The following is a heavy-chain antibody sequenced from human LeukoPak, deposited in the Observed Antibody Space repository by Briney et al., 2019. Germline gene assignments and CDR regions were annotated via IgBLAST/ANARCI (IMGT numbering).Heavy chain of an antibody. J-gene: IGHJ6*03. CDR1: GGSISSYY. CDR3: ASANKGYYYYYYMDV. Sequence: SETLSLTCTVSGGSISSYYWSWIRQPPGKGLEWIGYIYYSGSTNYNPSLKSRVTISVDTSKNQFSLKLSPVTAADTAVYYCASANKGYYYYYYMDVWGKGTTVTVSS. CDR2: IYYSGST. V-gene: IGHV4-59*01. D-gene: IGHD1/OR15-1a*01.